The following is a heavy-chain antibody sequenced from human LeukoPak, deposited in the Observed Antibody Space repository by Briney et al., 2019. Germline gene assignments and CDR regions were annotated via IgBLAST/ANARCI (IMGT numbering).Heavy chain of an antibody. CDR2: IKSKTYGETT. Sequence: GGSLRLSCAASGITLTYDWMSWVRQAPGKGLEWVGRIKSKTYGETTDYAAPVKGRFTVSRDDSKNMVALQMNSLKTEDTALYYCTKERYCASTTCPGAFDLWGQGTMVIVSS. D-gene: IGHD2-2*01. CDR3: TKERYCASTTCPGAFDL. CDR1: GITLTYDW. J-gene: IGHJ3*01. V-gene: IGHV3-15*01.